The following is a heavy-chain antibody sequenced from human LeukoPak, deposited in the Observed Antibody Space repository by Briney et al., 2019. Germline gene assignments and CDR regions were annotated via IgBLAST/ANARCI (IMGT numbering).Heavy chain of an antibody. J-gene: IGHJ4*02. CDR2: INPNSGGT. CDR3: AKAKTIVGTFGFDY. D-gene: IGHD2/OR15-2a*01. V-gene: IGHV1-2*06. CDR1: GYTFTDYY. Sequence: ASVKVSCKASGYTFTDYYMHWVRQAPGQGLEWVGRINPNSGGTNYAQKFQGRVTMTRDASISTAYMELTRLTSDDTAVYYCAKAKTIVGTFGFDYWGQGTLVTVSS.